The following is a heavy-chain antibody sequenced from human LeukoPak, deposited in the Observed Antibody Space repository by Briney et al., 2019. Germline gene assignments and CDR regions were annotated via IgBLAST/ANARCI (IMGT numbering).Heavy chain of an antibody. J-gene: IGHJ4*02. CDR1: GGSISGYY. D-gene: IGHD6-19*01. V-gene: IGHV4-59*01. Sequence: SETLSLTCTVSGGSISGYYWSWIRQPPGKGLEWIGYIYYSGSTNYNPSLKSRVTISVDTSKNQFSLKLSSVTAADTAVYYCARDRSSGWYTHFDYWGQGTLVTVSS. CDR2: IYYSGST. CDR3: ARDRSSGWYTHFDY.